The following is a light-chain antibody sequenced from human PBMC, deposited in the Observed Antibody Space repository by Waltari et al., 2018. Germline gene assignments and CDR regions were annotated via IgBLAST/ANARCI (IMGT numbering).Light chain of an antibody. CDR3: NSRDSSGNHVI. Sequence: SSEVTQDPTVSVALGQTVRITCQGDSLRRSFASWYQQKAGQAPVLVIYAKNNRASGIPDRFSGSSSGNTASLTITGAQAEDEADYFCNSRDSSGNHVIFGGGTKLTVV. CDR1: SLRRSF. CDR2: AKN. V-gene: IGLV3-19*01. J-gene: IGLJ2*01.